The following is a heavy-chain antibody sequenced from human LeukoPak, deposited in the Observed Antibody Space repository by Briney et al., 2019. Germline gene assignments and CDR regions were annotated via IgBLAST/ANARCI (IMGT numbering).Heavy chain of an antibody. CDR1: GYTFTGYC. CDR2: INPNSGDT. CDR3: ARDKNPTVFDY. Sequence: ASVKLSCTASGYTFTGYCLHWGRQAPGPGLEWMGCINPNSGDTNYAQKFQGRVTMTRDTSLSTAYMELSSLRSDDTAVYYCARDKNPTVFDYWGQGSLVTVSS. V-gene: IGHV1-2*02. J-gene: IGHJ4*02.